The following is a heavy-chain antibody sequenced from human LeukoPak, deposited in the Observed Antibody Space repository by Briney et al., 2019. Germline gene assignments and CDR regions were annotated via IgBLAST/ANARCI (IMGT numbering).Heavy chain of an antibody. CDR2: LSPSGADT. D-gene: IGHD5-24*01. CDR3: ARRAYNWGAFDI. Sequence: GGSLRLSCAASGFTFSSYSMNWVRQAPGEGLEWVSTLSPSGADTYYADSVKGRFTISRDISKNTLYLQMNSLRAEDTAVYYCARRAYNWGAFDIWGQGTMVTVSS. V-gene: IGHV3-23*01. J-gene: IGHJ3*02. CDR1: GFTFSSYS.